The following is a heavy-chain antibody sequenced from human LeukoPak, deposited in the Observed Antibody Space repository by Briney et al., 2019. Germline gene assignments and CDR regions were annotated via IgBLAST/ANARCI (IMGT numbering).Heavy chain of an antibody. CDR2: IYYSGST. CDR1: GGSISSYY. J-gene: IGHJ4*02. V-gene: IGHV4-59*08. CDR3: ARRYYYDSSGYSVQTYYFDY. D-gene: IGHD3-22*01. Sequence: PSDTLSLTCTVSGGSISSYYWSWIRQPPGKGLEWIRYIYYSGSTNYNPSLKSRVTISVDTSKKQFSLKLSSVAAADTAVYYCARRYYYDSSGYSVQTYYFDYWGQGTLVTVSS.